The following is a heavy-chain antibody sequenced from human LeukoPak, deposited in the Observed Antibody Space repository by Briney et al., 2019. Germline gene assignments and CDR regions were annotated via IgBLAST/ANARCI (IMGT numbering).Heavy chain of an antibody. CDR1: GGSISSYY. J-gene: IGHJ3*02. D-gene: IGHD4-11*01. CDR3: ARERGGDYSDAFDI. V-gene: IGHV4-59*01. Sequence: PSETLSHTCSVSGGSISSYYWSWIRQPPGKGLEWIGYIYYSGSTSYNPSLKSRVTISVDTSKNQFSLKLSSVTAADTAVYYCARERGGDYSDAFDIWGQGTMVTVSS. CDR2: IYYSGST.